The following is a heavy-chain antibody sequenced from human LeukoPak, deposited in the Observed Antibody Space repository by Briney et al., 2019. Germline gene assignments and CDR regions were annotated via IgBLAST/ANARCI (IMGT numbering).Heavy chain of an antibody. Sequence: SETLSLTCAVYGGSFSGYYWSWIRQPPGKGLQWIGYIYYSGSTNYNPSLKSRVTISVDTSKNQFSLKLSSVTAADTAVYYCARGFFDDFWSGYQFDYWGQGTLVTVSS. J-gene: IGHJ4*02. V-gene: IGHV4-59*01. CDR1: GGSFSGYY. CDR2: IYYSGST. CDR3: ARGFFDDFWSGYQFDY. D-gene: IGHD3-3*01.